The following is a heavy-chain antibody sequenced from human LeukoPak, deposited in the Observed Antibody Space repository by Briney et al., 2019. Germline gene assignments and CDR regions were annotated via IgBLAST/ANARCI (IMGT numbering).Heavy chain of an antibody. Sequence: GGSLRLSCAASGFTLTNAWMSWVRQAPGKGLEWVGLIKRKADGGIAEYAAPVRGRFAISRDASRNTLYLQMNSLRAEDTAVYYCARGGDRSGHFYYYYMDVWGKGTTVTISS. D-gene: IGHD3-10*01. J-gene: IGHJ6*03. V-gene: IGHV3-15*01. CDR1: GFTLTNAW. CDR3: ARGGDRSGHFYYYYMDV. CDR2: IKRKADGGIA.